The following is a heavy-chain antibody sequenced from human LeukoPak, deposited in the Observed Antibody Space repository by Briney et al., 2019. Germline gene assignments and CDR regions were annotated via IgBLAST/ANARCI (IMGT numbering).Heavy chain of an antibody. Sequence: SETLSLTCAVSGGSISSSNWWSWVRQPPGKGLEWIGEIYHSGSTNYNPSLKNRVTISVDKSKNQFSLKLSSVTAADTAVYYCARDGPYYYDSSGYYDAFDIWGQGTMVTVSS. CDR2: IYHSGST. V-gene: IGHV4-4*02. D-gene: IGHD3-22*01. CDR3: ARDGPYYYDSSGYYDAFDI. CDR1: GGSISSSNW. J-gene: IGHJ3*02.